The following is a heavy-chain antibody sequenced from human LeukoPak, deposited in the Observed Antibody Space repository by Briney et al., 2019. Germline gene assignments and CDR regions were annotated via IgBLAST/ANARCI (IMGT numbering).Heavy chain of an antibody. CDR2: ISGSGSST. V-gene: IGHV3-23*01. D-gene: IGHD3-10*01. CDR3: VKGRSGTLYYFYY. J-gene: IGHJ4*02. CDR1: GFTFSSYA. Sequence: GGSLRLSCAGSGFTFSSYAMSWVRQAPGKGLEWVSTISGSGSSTYYADSVKGRFTISRDNSKNTLYLQMNSLRAEDTAVYYCVKGRSGTLYYFYYWGQGTLVTVSS.